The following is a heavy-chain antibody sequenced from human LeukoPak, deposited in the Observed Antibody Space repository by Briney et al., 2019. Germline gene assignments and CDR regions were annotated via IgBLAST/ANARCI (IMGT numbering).Heavy chain of an antibody. D-gene: IGHD2-2*01. J-gene: IGHJ3*02. CDR2: ISAYNGNT. CDR3: ARDCSSTSCYAGSAFDI. CDR1: GYTFTSYY. V-gene: IGHV1-18*04. Sequence: ASVKVSCKASGYTFTSYYMHWVRQAPGQGLEWMGWISAYNGNTNYAQKLQGRVTMTTDTSTSTAYMELRSLRSDDTAVYYCARDCSSTSCYAGSAFDIWGQGTRVTVSS.